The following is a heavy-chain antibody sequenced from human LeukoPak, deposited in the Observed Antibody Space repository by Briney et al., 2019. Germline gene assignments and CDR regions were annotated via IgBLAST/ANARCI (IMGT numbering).Heavy chain of an antibody. Sequence: GGSLRLSCAASGFTLSNYAMTWVRQAPGKGLQWVSTISVSGDNTYYADSVKGRFTISRDTSKSTLYLQMNSLKDEDTAVYYCAKYGSGTYYNGLYWGQGALVTVSS. CDR3: AKYGSGTYYNGLY. V-gene: IGHV3-23*01. CDR2: ISVSGDNT. J-gene: IGHJ4*02. CDR1: GFTLSNYA. D-gene: IGHD3-10*01.